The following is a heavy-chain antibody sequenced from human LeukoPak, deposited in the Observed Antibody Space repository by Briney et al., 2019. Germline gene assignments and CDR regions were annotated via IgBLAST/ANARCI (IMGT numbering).Heavy chain of an antibody. Sequence: ASVKVSCKASGYTFTSYGISWVRQAPGQKLKWMGWISAYSGNTNYAQKLQGRVTMTTDTSTSTAYMELRSLRSDDTAVYYCARGSLFFDYGDYGFDYWGQGTLVTVSS. CDR1: GYTFTSYG. CDR2: ISAYSGNT. J-gene: IGHJ4*02. CDR3: ARGSLFFDYGDYGFDY. V-gene: IGHV1-18*01. D-gene: IGHD4-17*01.